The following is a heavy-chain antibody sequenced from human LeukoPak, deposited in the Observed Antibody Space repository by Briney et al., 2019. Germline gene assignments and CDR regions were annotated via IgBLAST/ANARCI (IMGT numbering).Heavy chain of an antibody. CDR3: ARVSGRAYDSSGTYYFDY. D-gene: IGHD3-22*01. CDR2: INPNSGGT. Sequence: ASVKVSCKASGYTFTGYYMHWVRQAPGQGLEWMGWINPNSGGTNYAQKFQGRVTMTRDTSISTAYMELSRLRSDDTAVYYRARVSGRAYDSSGTYYFDYWGQGTLVTVSS. J-gene: IGHJ4*02. CDR1: GYTFTGYY. V-gene: IGHV1-2*02.